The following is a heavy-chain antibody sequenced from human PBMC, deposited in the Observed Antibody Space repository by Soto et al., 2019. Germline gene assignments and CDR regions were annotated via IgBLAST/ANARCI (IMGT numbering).Heavy chain of an antibody. Sequence: GGSLRLSCAASGFTFSNYGMHWVRQAPGKGLEWVAVIWYDGSNKYYADSVKGRFTISRDNSIDRLFLQVNSLRTDDTAVYYCARPRGYGVFDAYDIWGQGAMVTVS. J-gene: IGHJ3*02. D-gene: IGHD4-17*01. CDR2: IWYDGSNK. CDR3: ARPRGYGVFDAYDI. CDR1: GFTFSNYG. V-gene: IGHV3-33*08.